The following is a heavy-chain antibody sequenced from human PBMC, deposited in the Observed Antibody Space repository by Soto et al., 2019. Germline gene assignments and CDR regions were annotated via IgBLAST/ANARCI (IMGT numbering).Heavy chain of an antibody. CDR2: IYYSGST. CDR1: GGSISRGGYS. V-gene: IGHV4-30-2*01. Sequence: SETLSLTCAVSGGSISRGGYSWSWIRQPPGKGLEWIGYIYYSGSTNYNPSLKSRVTISVDRSKNQFSLKLSSVTAADTAVYYCARITYCGGDCYRGFDPWGQGTLVTVSS. CDR3: ARITYCGGDCYRGFDP. D-gene: IGHD2-21*02. J-gene: IGHJ5*02.